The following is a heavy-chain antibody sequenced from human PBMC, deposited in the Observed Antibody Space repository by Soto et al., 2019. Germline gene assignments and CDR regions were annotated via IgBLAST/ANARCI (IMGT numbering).Heavy chain of an antibody. CDR3: AKGTYSSSSFGMDV. J-gene: IGHJ6*02. CDR2: ISYDGSNK. D-gene: IGHD6-6*01. CDR1: GFTFSSYG. Sequence: GGSLRLSCAASGFTFSSYGMHWVRQAPGKGLEWVAVISYDGSNKYYADSVKGRFTISRDNSKNTLCLQMNSLRAEDTAVYYCAKGTYSSSSFGMDVWGQGTTVTVSS. V-gene: IGHV3-30*18.